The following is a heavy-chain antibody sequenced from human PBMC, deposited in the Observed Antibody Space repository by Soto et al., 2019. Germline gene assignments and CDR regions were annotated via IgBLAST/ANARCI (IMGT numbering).Heavy chain of an antibody. CDR1: GFTSSSYG. CDR2: ISYDGSNK. J-gene: IGHJ3*02. D-gene: IGHD6-19*01. Sequence: GGSLRLSCAASGFTSSSYGMHWVRQAPGKGLEWVAVISYDGSNKYYADSVKGRFTISRDNSKNTLYLQMNSLRAEDTAFYYCAKDQAVAGIRNEMDIWGQGKMVTVSS. V-gene: IGHV3-30*18. CDR3: AKDQAVAGIRNEMDI.